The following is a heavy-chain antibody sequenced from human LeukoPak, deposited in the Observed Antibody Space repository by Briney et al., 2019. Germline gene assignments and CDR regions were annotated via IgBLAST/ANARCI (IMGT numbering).Heavy chain of an antibody. J-gene: IGHJ4*02. Sequence: PGGSLRLSCAVSGFTFSSYWMNWVRQAPGKGLEWVASIRQDGGEKSYVDSVKGRFTISRDNTKNSLYLQMSSLRAEDTAVYYFARDGTAAGLYLDLWGQGTLVTVSS. V-gene: IGHV3-7*01. CDR3: ARDGTAAGLYLDL. CDR1: GFTFSSYW. CDR2: IRQDGGEK. D-gene: IGHD6-13*01.